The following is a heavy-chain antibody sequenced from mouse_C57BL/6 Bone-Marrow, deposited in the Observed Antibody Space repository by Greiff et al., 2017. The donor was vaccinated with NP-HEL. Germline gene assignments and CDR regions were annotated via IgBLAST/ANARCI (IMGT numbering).Heavy chain of an antibody. Sequence: EVKLVESGGGLVKPGGSLKLSCAASGFTFSSYAMSWVRQTPEKRLEWVATISAGGSYTYYPDNVKGRFTISRDNAKNNLYLQMSHLKSEDTAMYYCARDLIYYDPWFAYWGQGTLVTVSA. J-gene: IGHJ3*01. CDR1: GFTFSSYA. D-gene: IGHD2-4*01. CDR2: ISAGGSYT. V-gene: IGHV5-4*01. CDR3: ARDLIYYDPWFAY.